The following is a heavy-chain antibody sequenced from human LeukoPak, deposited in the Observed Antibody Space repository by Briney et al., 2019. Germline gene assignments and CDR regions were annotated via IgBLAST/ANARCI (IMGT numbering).Heavy chain of an antibody. CDR3: ARGFGPVVTTYFDY. D-gene: IGHD3-10*01. CDR2: IWYDGSNK. V-gene: IGHV3-33*01. CDR1: GFTFSSFG. J-gene: IGHJ4*02. Sequence: GRSLRLSCAASGFTFSSFGMHWVRQAPGKGLEWVAVIWYDGSNKYYVDSVKGRFTISRDNSKNTLYLQVISLRAEDTAVYYCARGFGPVVTTYFDYWGQGTLDTVSS.